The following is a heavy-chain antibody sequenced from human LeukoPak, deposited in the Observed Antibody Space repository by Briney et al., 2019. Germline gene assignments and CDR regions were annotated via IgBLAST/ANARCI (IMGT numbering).Heavy chain of an antibody. J-gene: IGHJ4*02. CDR1: GFTFSSYS. V-gene: IGHV3-48*02. CDR3: ARPDTAMADGVDY. Sequence: GGSLRLSCAASGFTFSSYSMNWVRQAPGKGLEWVSYISSSSSTIYYADSVEGRFTISRDNAKNSLYLQMNSLRDEDTAVYYCARPDTAMADGVDYWGQGTLVTVSS. CDR2: ISSSSSTI. D-gene: IGHD5-18*01.